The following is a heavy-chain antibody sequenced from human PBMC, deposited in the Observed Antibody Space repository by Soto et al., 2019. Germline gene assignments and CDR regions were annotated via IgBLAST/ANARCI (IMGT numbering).Heavy chain of an antibody. Sequence: SETLSLTCTVSGGSISTYYWSWIRQPPGKGLEWIGYIYYSGITNYNPSLKSRVTISVDTSKSQFSLKLSSVTAADTAVYYCAGGYCSSTSCSIDAFDIWGQGTMVTVSS. J-gene: IGHJ3*02. D-gene: IGHD2-2*01. CDR2: IYYSGIT. CDR3: AGGYCSSTSCSIDAFDI. CDR1: GGSISTYY. V-gene: IGHV4-59*01.